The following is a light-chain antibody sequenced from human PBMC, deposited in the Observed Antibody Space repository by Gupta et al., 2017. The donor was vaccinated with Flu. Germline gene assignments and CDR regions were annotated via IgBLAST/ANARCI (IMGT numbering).Light chain of an antibody. V-gene: IGKV1-5*03. J-gene: IGKJ4*01. CDR3: QQYDTYILS. CDR1: QNILRF. CDR2: ESS. Sequence: DIQMTQYPSTLSASVGDRVTFTCRASQNILRFLAWYQHKPGQAPKLLIYESSTLAYGVPSRFSGSGSETEFSLSISGLQPDDFATYYCQQYDTYILSFGGGTKVQI.